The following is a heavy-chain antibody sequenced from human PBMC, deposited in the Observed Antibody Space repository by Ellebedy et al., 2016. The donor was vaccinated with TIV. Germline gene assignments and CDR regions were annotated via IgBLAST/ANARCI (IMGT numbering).Heavy chain of an antibody. CDR2: ISYDGSDK. V-gene: IGHV3-30*03. J-gene: IGHJ4*02. D-gene: IGHD6-19*01. Sequence: GGSLRLSCAASGFTFSSYGMHWVRQAPGKGLEWVALISYDGSDKYYVDSVKGRFTISRDNSKNTLYLQMNSLRAEDTAVYYCARDFSGWYHFDYWGQGTLVTVSS. CDR3: ARDFSGWYHFDY. CDR1: GFTFSSYG.